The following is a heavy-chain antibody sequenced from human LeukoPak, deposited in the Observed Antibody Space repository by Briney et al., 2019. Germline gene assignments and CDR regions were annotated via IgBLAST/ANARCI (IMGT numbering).Heavy chain of an antibody. J-gene: IGHJ3*02. D-gene: IGHD1-1*01. CDR2: ISSSGSTI. V-gene: IGHV3-11*01. CDR3: ARGLNGPELDAFDI. CDR1: RFTLGNYA. Sequence: GGSLRLSCAASRFTLGNYAMTWVRQAPGKGLEWVSYISSSGSTIYYADSVKGRFTISRDNAKNSLYLQMNSLRAEDTAVYYCARGLNGPELDAFDIWGQGTMVTVSS.